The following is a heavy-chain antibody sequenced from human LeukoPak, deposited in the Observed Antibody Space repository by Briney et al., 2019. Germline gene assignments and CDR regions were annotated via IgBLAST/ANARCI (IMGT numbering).Heavy chain of an antibody. V-gene: IGHV1-18*01. CDR1: GYNFNDYG. CDR2: ISGHNGNT. D-gene: IGHD6-6*01. Sequence: GASVKVSCKASGYNFNDYGITWVRQAPGQGLEWMGWISGHNGNTYHAPNLQDRITVTADTSTSTAYLEVKSLTSDDTAMYYCARDFKYSSSRAAGYWGQGTLVTVSS. CDR3: ARDFKYSSSRAAGY. J-gene: IGHJ4*02.